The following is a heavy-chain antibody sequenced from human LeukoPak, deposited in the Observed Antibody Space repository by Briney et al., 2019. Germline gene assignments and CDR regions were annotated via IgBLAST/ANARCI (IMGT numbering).Heavy chain of an antibody. D-gene: IGHD3-22*01. J-gene: IGHJ5*02. V-gene: IGHV1-18*01. CDR2: ISAYNGNT. Sequence: ASVKVSCKASGYTFTSYGISWVRQAPGQGLEWMGWISAYNGNTNYAQKLQGRVTMTTDTSTSTAYMELRSLRSDDTAVYYCARTAYDSSGYYGLVWFDPWGQGTLVTLSS. CDR1: GYTFTSYG. CDR3: ARTAYDSSGYYGLVWFDP.